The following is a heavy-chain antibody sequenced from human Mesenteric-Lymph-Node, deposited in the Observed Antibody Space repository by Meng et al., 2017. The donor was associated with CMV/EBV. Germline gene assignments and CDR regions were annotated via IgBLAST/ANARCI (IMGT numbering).Heavy chain of an antibody. CDR3: AGRPLGYCSSTGCYDY. CDR1: GFTFSSYS. CDR2: ISSSSSYI. Sequence: GESLKISCAASGFTFSSYSMNWVRQAPGKGLEWVSSISSSSSYIYYADSVKGRFTISRDNAKNSLYLQMNSLRAEDTAVYYCAGRPLGYCSSTGCYDYWGQGTQVTVSS. V-gene: IGHV3-21*01. D-gene: IGHD2-2*03. J-gene: IGHJ4*02.